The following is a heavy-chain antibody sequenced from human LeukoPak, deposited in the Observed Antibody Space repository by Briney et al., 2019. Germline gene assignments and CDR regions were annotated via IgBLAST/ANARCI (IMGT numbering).Heavy chain of an antibody. CDR3: AELGITMIGGV. V-gene: IGHV3-53*01. Sequence: GGSLRLSCTVSGFTVSSDSMSWVRQAPGKGLEWVSFIYSGGSTHYSDSVKGRFTISRDNAKNSLYLQMNSLSAEDTAVYYCAELGITMIGGVWGKGTTVTISS. CDR2: IYSGGST. J-gene: IGHJ6*04. D-gene: IGHD3-10*02. CDR1: GFTVSSDS.